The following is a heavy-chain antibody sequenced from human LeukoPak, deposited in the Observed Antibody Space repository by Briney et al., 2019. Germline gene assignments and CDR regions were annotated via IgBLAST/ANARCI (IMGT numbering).Heavy chain of an antibody. V-gene: IGHV4-4*07. Sequence: SETLSLTCTVSGGSISSYYGSWIRQPAGKGLEWIGRIYTSGSTNYNPSLKSRVTMSVDTSKNQFSLKLSSVTAADTAVYYCARAGRFSPGGYWYFDLWGRGTLVTVSS. CDR3: ARAGRFSPGGYWYFDL. CDR2: IYTSGST. J-gene: IGHJ2*01. CDR1: GGSISSYY. D-gene: IGHD3-3*01.